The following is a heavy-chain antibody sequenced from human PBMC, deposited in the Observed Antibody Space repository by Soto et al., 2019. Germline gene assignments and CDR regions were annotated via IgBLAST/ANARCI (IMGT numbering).Heavy chain of an antibody. CDR3: ARERGDSQWIDP. CDR2: VENSGST. D-gene: IGHD2-21*01. V-gene: IGHV4-61*01. CDR1: GGSVSSESYY. J-gene: IGHJ5*02. Sequence: SETLSLTCSVSGGSVSSESYYWSWIRQTPGKGLEWIGNVENSGSTKYNPSLKSRVTISVDTSKNQFSLKLSSMTGADTAVYYCARERGDSQWIDPRGQGTLVTVSS.